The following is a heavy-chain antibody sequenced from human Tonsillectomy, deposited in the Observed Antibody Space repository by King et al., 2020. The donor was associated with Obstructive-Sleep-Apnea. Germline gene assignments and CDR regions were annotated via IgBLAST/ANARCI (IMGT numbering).Heavy chain of an antibody. V-gene: IGHV1-8*01. J-gene: IGHJ3*02. CDR1: GYTFTSYD. CDR2: MNPNSGNT. Sequence: VQLVESGAEVKKPGASVKVSCKASGYTFTSYDINWVRQATGQGLEWMGWMNPNSGNTGYAQKFQGRVTMTRNTSISTAYMELSSLRSEDTAVYYCASAFDWLSADHYAFDIWGQGIMVTVSS. D-gene: IGHD3-9*01. CDR3: ASAFDWLSADHYAFDI.